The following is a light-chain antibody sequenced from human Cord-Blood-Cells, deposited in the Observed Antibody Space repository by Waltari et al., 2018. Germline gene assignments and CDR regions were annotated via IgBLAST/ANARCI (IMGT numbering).Light chain of an antibody. Sequence: QSVLTQPPSVSGAPGQRVTISCTGSSSNIGAGYDVHWYQQLPGTAPKLLIYGNSNRPSGVPDGFAGSKSGTSASLGITGLQAEDEADYYCQSYDSSLSGSVFGGGTKLTVL. CDR2: GNS. CDR3: QSYDSSLSGSV. J-gene: IGLJ2*01. CDR1: SSNIGAGYD. V-gene: IGLV1-40*01.